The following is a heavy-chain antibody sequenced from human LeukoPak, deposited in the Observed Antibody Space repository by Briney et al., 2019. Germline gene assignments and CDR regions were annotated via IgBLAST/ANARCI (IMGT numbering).Heavy chain of an antibody. V-gene: IGHV4-61*08. J-gene: IGHJ5*02. CDR1: GGSISSGGYY. D-gene: IGHD3-9*01. CDR2: IYYSGST. CDR3: ARQIPYYDILSGYSANWFDP. Sequence: PSETLSLTCTVSGGSISSGGYYWSWLRQHPGKGLEWIGYIYYSGSTKYNPSLKSRVTISVDTSKNQFSLKLSSVTAADTAVYYCARQIPYYDILSGYSANWFDPWGQGTLVTVSS.